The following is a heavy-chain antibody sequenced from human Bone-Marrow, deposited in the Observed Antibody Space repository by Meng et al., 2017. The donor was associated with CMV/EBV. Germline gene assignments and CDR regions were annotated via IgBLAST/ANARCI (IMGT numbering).Heavy chain of an antibody. V-gene: IGHV3-11*04. CDR1: GFTFSDYY. CDR3: ARIYCGGDCYPPDPWFDP. Sequence: GGSLRLSCAASGFTFSDYYMSWIRQAPGKGLEWVSYISSSGSTIYYADSVKGRFTISRDNAKNSLYLQMNSLRAEDTAVYYCARIYCGGDCYPPDPWFDPWGQGTLVTVSS. J-gene: IGHJ5*02. CDR2: ISSSGSTI. D-gene: IGHD2-21*01.